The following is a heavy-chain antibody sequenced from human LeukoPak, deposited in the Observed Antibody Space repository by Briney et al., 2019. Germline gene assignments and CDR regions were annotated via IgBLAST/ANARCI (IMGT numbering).Heavy chain of an antibody. V-gene: IGHV3-30*02. CDR1: GFTFSSYG. CDR2: IRYDGSNK. D-gene: IGHD2-2*01. Sequence: GGSLRLSCAASGFTFSSYGMHWVRQAPGKGLEWVAFIRYDGSNKYYADSVKGRFTISRDNSKNTLYLQMNSLRAEDTAVYYCAKDIVVVPAIIYPIQLPHWFDPWGQGTLVTVSS. J-gene: IGHJ5*02. CDR3: AKDIVVVPAIIYPIQLPHWFDP.